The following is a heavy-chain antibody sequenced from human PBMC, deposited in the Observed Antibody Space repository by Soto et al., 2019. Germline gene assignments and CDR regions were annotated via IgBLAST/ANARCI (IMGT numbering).Heavy chain of an antibody. CDR2: ISGYSGNT. CDR1: GYTFTGYG. J-gene: IGHJ4*02. V-gene: IGHV1-18*01. CDR3: ARDPPPPDY. Sequence: ASVKVSCKASGYTFTGYGISWVRQAPGQGLEWMGWISGYSGNTKFAERLQGRATMTTDTSTSTAYMELRSLRSDDTAVYYCARDPPPPDYWRQGTLVTVSS.